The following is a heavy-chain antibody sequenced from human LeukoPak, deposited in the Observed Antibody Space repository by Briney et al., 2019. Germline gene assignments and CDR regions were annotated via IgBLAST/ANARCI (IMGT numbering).Heavy chain of an antibody. Sequence: PGGSLRLSCTASGFTLSSYAMSWVRQAPGKGLEWVSLISGNAGSTYYADSVKGRFTISRDDAKNSLYLQMNSLRAEDTAVYYCARGDWSGYCFDYWGQGTLVTVSS. CDR1: GFTLSSYA. CDR3: ARGDWSGYCFDY. J-gene: IGHJ4*02. V-gene: IGHV3-23*01. D-gene: IGHD3-3*01. CDR2: ISGNAGST.